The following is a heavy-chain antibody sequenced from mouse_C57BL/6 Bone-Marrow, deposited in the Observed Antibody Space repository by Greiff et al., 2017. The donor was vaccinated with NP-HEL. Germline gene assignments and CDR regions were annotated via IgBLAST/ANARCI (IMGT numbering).Heavy chain of an antibody. D-gene: IGHD1-1*01. J-gene: IGHJ4*01. Sequence: EVKLMESGPGLAKPSQTLSLTCSVSGYSITSDYWNWIRKFPGNKLEYMGYISYSGSTNYNPSLKSRISITRDTSKNQYYLQLNSVTTEDTATYYCARGYGSSYRYYAMDYWGQGTSVTVSS. V-gene: IGHV3-8*01. CDR1: GYSITSDY. CDR2: ISYSGST. CDR3: ARGYGSSYRYYAMDY.